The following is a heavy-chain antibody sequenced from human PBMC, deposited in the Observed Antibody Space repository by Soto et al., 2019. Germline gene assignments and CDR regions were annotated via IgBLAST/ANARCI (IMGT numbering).Heavy chain of an antibody. D-gene: IGHD6-13*01. CDR1: GFTVSSNY. CDR3: ARDQGYSSSWLTRDTYYYYGMDV. V-gene: IGHV3-53*01. Sequence: GGSLRLSCAASGFTVSSNYMSWVRQAPGKGLEWVSVIYSGGSTYYADSVKGRFTISRDNSKNTLYLQMNSLRAEDTAVYYCARDQGYSSSWLTRDTYYYYGMDVWGQGTTVTV. CDR2: IYSGGST. J-gene: IGHJ6*02.